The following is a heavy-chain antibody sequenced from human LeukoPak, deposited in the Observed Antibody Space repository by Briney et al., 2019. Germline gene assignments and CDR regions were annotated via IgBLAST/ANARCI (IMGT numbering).Heavy chain of an antibody. J-gene: IGHJ6*02. CDR1: GYTFTSYG. CDR3: ARSGYCSSTSCSRWDYYYYGMDV. V-gene: IGHV1-18*01. Sequence: ASVKVSCKASGYTFTSYGISWVRQAPGQGLEWMGWISAYNGNTNYAQKLQGRVTMTTDTSTSTAYMELRSLRSDDTAVHYCARSGYCSSTSCSRWDYYYYGMDVWGQGTTVTVSS. D-gene: IGHD2-2*01. CDR2: ISAYNGNT.